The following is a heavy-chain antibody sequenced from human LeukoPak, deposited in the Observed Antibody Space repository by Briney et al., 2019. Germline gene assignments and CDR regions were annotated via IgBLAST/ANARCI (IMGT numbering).Heavy chain of an antibody. CDR3: ARVTPPNYYDSSGFNFDY. J-gene: IGHJ4*02. D-gene: IGHD3-22*01. Sequence: SETLSLTCAVSGGSVNSYYWSWIRQPPGKGLEWIGYIHYSGSTDYNPSLKSRVTISVDTSKNQFSLKMNSMTAADTAMYYCARVTPPNYYDSSGFNFDYWGQGTLVTVSS. CDR1: GGSVNSYY. CDR2: IHYSGST. V-gene: IGHV4-59*02.